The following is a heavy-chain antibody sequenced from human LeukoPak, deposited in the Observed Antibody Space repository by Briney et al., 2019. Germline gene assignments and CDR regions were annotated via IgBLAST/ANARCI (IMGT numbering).Heavy chain of an antibody. V-gene: IGHV4-34*01. CDR1: GGSFSGYY. Sequence: SETLSLTCAVYGGSFSGYYWSWIRQPPGNGLEWIGEINHSGSTNYNPSLKSRVTISVDTSKNQFSLKLSSVTAADTAVYYCAVSSGWYYGMDVWGQGTTVTVSS. CDR3: AVSSGWYYGMDV. CDR2: INHSGST. D-gene: IGHD6-19*01. J-gene: IGHJ6*02.